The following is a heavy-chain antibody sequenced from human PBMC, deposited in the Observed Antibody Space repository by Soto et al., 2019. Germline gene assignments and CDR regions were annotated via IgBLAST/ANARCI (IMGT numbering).Heavy chain of an antibody. V-gene: IGHV1-69*12. CDR1: GGTFSSSA. J-gene: IGHJ6*02. CDR2: IIPLFRTP. D-gene: IGHD1-20*01. Sequence: QVQVVQSGAEVKEPGSSVKVSCQASGGTFSSSALSWVRQAPGQGLEWMGGIIPLFRTPDYAQKFQGRVTITGEEYTDPAYMELSSLRSEDTAIYYCARDNCRPQLGGNYYYITDVWGQGTTITVSS. CDR3: ARDNCRPQLGGNYYYITDV.